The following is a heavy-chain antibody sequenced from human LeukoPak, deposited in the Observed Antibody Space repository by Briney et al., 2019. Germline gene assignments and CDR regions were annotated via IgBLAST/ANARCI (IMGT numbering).Heavy chain of an antibody. CDR2: IYYSGNT. V-gene: IGHV4-59*08. Sequence: SETLSLTCTVSGDSISSYCWSWIRQPPGKGLEWIGFIYYSGNTNYNPSLKSRVTISVDTPKNQFSLRLTSVTAADTAVYYCARQSLGPSRSGTSNIWFDPWAREPWSPSPQ. CDR3: ARQSLGPSRSGTSNIWFDP. J-gene: IGHJ5*02. D-gene: IGHD3-10*01. CDR1: GDSISSYC.